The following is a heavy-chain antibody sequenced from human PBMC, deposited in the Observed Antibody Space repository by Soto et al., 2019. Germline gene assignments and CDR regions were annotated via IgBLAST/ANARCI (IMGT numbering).Heavy chain of an antibody. CDR3: AKDRRRDSGYEWGTTDV. CDR1: GFSFDDYA. D-gene: IGHD5-12*01. Sequence: EVQLVESGGGLVQPGRSLRLSCAASGFSFDDYAMHWVRQAPGKGLEWVSGISWNSGSIGYADSVKGRFTISRDNAKYSLYLQMNSLRSEDTALYYCAKDRRRDSGYEWGTTDVWGKGTTVTVSS. CDR2: ISWNSGSI. J-gene: IGHJ6*04. V-gene: IGHV3-9*01.